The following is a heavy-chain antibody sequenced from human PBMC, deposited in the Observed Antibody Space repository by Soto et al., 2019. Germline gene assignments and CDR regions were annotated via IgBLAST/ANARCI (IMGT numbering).Heavy chain of an antibody. J-gene: IGHJ4*02. V-gene: IGHV1-18*01. Sequence: QVQLVQSGAEVKKPGASVKVSCKASGYTFTSYGISWVRQAPGQGLEWMGWISAYNGNTNYAQKLQGRVTMTTVTSTSTAYMELRSLRSDDTAVYYCARDRERYIYGYYFDYWGQGTLVTVSS. D-gene: IGHD5-18*01. CDR3: ARDRERYIYGYYFDY. CDR2: ISAYNGNT. CDR1: GYTFTSYG.